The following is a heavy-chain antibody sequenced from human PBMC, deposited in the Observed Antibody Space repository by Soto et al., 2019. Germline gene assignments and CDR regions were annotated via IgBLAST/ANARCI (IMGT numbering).Heavy chain of an antibody. V-gene: IGHV4-30-4*01. D-gene: IGHD3-3*01. CDR2: IYYSGST. CDR1: GGSISSGDYY. J-gene: IGHJ4*02. Sequence: PSETLSLTCTVSGGSISSGDYYWSWIRQPPGKGLEWIGYIYYSGSTYYNPSLKSRVTISVDTSKNQFSLKLSSVTAADTAVYYCARALEWLSDYYFDYWGQGXLVTVSS. CDR3: ARALEWLSDYYFDY.